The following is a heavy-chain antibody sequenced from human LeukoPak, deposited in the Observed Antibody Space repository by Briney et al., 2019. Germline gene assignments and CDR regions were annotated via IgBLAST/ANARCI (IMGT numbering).Heavy chain of an antibody. CDR1: GGSFSGYY. CDR2: INHSGSI. J-gene: IGHJ4*02. CDR3: ARSPYYYDSSGYYLLFDY. D-gene: IGHD3-22*01. Sequence: SETLSLTCAVYGGSFSGYYWSWIRQPPGKGLEWIGEINHSGSINYNPSLKSRVTISVDTSKNQFSLKLSSVTAADTAVYYCARSPYYYDSSGYYLLFDYWGRGTLVTVSS. V-gene: IGHV4-34*01.